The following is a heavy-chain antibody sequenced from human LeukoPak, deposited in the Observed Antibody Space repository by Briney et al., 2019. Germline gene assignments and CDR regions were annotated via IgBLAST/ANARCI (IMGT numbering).Heavy chain of an antibody. CDR3: ARDPLSGWPDY. V-gene: IGHV3-7*01. D-gene: IGHD6-19*01. Sequence: GGSLRLSCAASGFTFSSYWMSWVRQASGKGLEWVANIKQDGSEKYYVDSVKGRFTISRDNAKNSLYLQMNSLRAEDTAVYYCARDPLSGWPDYWGQGTLVTVSS. CDR2: IKQDGSEK. CDR1: GFTFSSYW. J-gene: IGHJ4*02.